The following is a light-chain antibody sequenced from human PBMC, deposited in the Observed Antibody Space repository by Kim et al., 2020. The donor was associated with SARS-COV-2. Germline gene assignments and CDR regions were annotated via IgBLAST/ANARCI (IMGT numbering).Light chain of an antibody. Sequence: FSPGERATLSCRASQSISSDLAWYQHKPGQAPRLLIYAASNRATGIPARFSGSGSGTDFTLTISGLEPEDFAVYYCQQRSNWPLYTFGQGTKLEI. CDR1: QSISSD. CDR3: QQRSNWPLYT. CDR2: AAS. V-gene: IGKV3-11*01. J-gene: IGKJ2*01.